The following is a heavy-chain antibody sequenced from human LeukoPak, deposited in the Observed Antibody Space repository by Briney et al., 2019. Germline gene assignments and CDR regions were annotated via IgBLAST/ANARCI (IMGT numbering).Heavy chain of an antibody. Sequence: SETLSLTCAVYGGSFSGYYWSWIRQPPGKGLEWIGEINHSGSTNYNPSLKSRVTISVDTSKNQFSLKLSSVTAADTAVYYCARASEGIVLMVYATGGDAFDIWGQGTMVTVSS. D-gene: IGHD2-8*01. CDR2: INHSGST. CDR1: GGSFSGYY. CDR3: ARASEGIVLMVYATGGDAFDI. J-gene: IGHJ3*02. V-gene: IGHV4-34*01.